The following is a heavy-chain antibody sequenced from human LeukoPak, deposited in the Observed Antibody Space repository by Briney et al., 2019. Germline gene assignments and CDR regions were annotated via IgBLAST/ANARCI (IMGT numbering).Heavy chain of an antibody. CDR1: GFTFDDYA. D-gene: IGHD4-17*01. CDR3: AKGAAGYGDYAYYYGMDV. V-gene: IGHV3-43*02. Sequence: GGSLRLSCAASGFTFDDYAMHCVRQAPGKGLEWVSLISGDGGSTYYADSVKGRFTISRDNSKNSLYLQMNGLRTEDTALYYCAKGAAGYGDYAYYYGMDVWGQGTTVTVSS. J-gene: IGHJ6*02. CDR2: ISGDGGST.